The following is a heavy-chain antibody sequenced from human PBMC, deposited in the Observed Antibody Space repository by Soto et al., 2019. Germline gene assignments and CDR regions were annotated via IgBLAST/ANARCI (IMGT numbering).Heavy chain of an antibody. J-gene: IGHJ3*02. CDR2: ISYDGSNK. CDR1: GFTFSSYG. V-gene: IGHV3-30*18. Sequence: TGGSLRLSCAASGFTFSSYGLHWVLPAPGKGLEWVAVISYDGSNKYYADSVKGRFTISRDNSKNTLYLQMNSLRAEDTAVYYCAKDSRDDYGGLDAFAIWGQGTMVTVSS. CDR3: AKDSRDDYGGLDAFAI. D-gene: IGHD4-17*01.